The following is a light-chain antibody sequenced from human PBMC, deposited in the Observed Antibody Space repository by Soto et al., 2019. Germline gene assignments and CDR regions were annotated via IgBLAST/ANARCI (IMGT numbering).Light chain of an antibody. CDR3: QQYNNWLT. CDR2: GAS. CDR1: QSVSSRS. Sequence: EIVLTQSPGTLSLSPGERATLSCRASQSVSSRSLAWYQQKPGQAPRLLIYGASTRATGIPARFSGSGSGTEFTLTISSLQSEDFAVYYCQQYNNWLTFGGGTKVDI. J-gene: IGKJ4*01. V-gene: IGKV3-15*01.